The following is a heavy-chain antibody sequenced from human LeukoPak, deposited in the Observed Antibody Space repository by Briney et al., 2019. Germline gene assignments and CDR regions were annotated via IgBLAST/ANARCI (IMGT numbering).Heavy chain of an antibody. V-gene: IGHV3-30*02. CDR2: IRYDGSNK. D-gene: IGHD1-26*01. J-gene: IGHJ4*02. CDR3: ATISGNFDYLDY. Sequence: PGGSLRLSCAASGFTFSSYGMHWVRQAPGKGPEWVAFIRYDGSNKYYADSVKGRFTISRDNSKNTMYLQMKSLRVEDTALYYCATISGNFDYLDYWGQGTLVTVST. CDR1: GFTFSSYG.